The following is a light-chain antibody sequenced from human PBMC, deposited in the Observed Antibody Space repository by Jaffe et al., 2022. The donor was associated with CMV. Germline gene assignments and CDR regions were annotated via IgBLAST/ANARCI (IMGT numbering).Light chain of an antibody. CDR1: QSVSSRY. Sequence: EIVLTQSPGTLSLSPGERATLSCRASQSVSSRYLAWYQQKPGQAPRLLMYGASSRATDTPDRFSGSGSGTDFSLTISRLEPEDFAVYYCQQYSNSPPWTFGQGTKVEIK. CDR2: GAS. CDR3: QQYSNSPPWT. J-gene: IGKJ1*01. V-gene: IGKV3-20*01.